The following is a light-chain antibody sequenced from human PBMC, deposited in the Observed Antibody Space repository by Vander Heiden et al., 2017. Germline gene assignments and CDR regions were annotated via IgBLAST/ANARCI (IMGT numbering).Light chain of an antibody. Sequence: QSAPTQPASVSASPGQSITISCTGTSSDVGIYNYVSWYQQHPGKAPKRMIYDVTNRPSGVSNRFSGSKSGNTASLTISGLQAEDEADYYCSSYTSTTFLVFGGGTKITVL. CDR2: DVT. CDR1: SSDVGIYNY. V-gene: IGLV2-14*03. J-gene: IGLJ2*01. CDR3: SSYTSTTFLV.